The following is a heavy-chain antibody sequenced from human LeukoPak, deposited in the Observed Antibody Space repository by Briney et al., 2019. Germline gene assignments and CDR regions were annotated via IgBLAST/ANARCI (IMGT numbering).Heavy chain of an antibody. CDR2: IYYSGST. CDR1: GGSISSSSYY. CDR3: ARISSGYHYGRNFDY. J-gene: IGHJ4*02. Sequence: PSETLSLXCTVSGGSISSSSYYWGWIRQPPGKGLEWIGSIYYSGSTYYNPSLKSRVTISVDTSKNQFSLKLSSVTAADTAVYYCARISSGYHYGRNFDYWGQGTLVIVSS. V-gene: IGHV4-39*01. D-gene: IGHD3-22*01.